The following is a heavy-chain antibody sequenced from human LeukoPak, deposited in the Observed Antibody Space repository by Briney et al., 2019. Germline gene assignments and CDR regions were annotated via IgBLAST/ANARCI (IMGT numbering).Heavy chain of an antibody. CDR3: ARPKSDLQWLGGFDY. CDR2: IYPGDSDT. Sequence: ASLTISFTGSGYSFTSYWNGWVRQLHAPGLELKGIIYPGDSDTRYSPSFQGQVTISADKSISTAYLQWSSLKASDTAMYYCARPKSDLQWLGGFDYWGQGTLVTVSS. J-gene: IGHJ4*02. V-gene: IGHV5-51*01. D-gene: IGHD6-19*01. CDR1: GYSFTSYW.